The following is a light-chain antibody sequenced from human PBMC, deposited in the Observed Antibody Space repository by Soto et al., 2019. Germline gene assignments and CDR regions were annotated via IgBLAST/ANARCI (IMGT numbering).Light chain of an antibody. CDR3: QHYDNCPLT. J-gene: IGKJ4*01. V-gene: IGKV3-15*01. Sequence: EIVLTQSPATLSLSPGQRATLSCRTSQNINNKLVWYQQKPGQAPRLLIYGASTRATGIPARFSGSGSGTEFTLTISSLQSEDFAVYSCQHYDNCPLTFGGGTQVEIK. CDR2: GAS. CDR1: QNINNK.